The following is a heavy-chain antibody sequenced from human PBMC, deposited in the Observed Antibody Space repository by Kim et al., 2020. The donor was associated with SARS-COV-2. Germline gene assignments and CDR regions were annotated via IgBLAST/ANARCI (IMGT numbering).Heavy chain of an antibody. V-gene: IGHV3-30*18. Sequence: GGSLRLSFAASGFTFSSYGMHWVRQAPGKGLEWVAVISYDGSNKYYADSVKGRFTISRDNSKNTLYLQMNSLRAEDTAVYYCAKDRSGGSGYYYGMDVWGQGTTVTVSS. CDR2: ISYDGSNK. CDR1: GFTFSSYG. CDR3: AKDRSGGSGYYYGMDV. J-gene: IGHJ6*02. D-gene: IGHD3-10*01.